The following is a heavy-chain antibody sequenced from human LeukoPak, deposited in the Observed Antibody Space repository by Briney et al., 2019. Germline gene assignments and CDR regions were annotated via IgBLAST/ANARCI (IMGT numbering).Heavy chain of an antibody. CDR3: AKDAFCGGDCYSPDY. V-gene: IGHV3-48*03. D-gene: IGHD2-21*02. CDR2: ISSSGSTI. CDR1: GFTFSSYE. J-gene: IGHJ4*02. Sequence: PGGSLRLSCAASGFTFSSYEMNWVRQAPGKGLEWVSYISSSGSTIYYADSVKGRFTISRDNAKNSLYLQMNSLRAEDTAVYYCAKDAFCGGDCYSPDYWGQGTLVTVPS.